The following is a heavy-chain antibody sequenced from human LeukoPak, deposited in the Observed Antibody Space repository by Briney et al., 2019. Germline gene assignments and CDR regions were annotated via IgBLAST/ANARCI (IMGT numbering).Heavy chain of an antibody. J-gene: IGHJ1*01. D-gene: IGHD4-23*01. CDR2: VNPDGREI. V-gene: IGHV3-7*01. CDR1: GFTSSSYW. Sequence: GGSLRLSCAASGFTSSSYWMRWVRQAPGKGLEWVANVNPDGREIFYVDSVKGRFTISRDNAKNSLYLQMSNLRVEDTAVYYCATSADSPGNSWGQGTLIAVSS. CDR3: ATSADSPGNS.